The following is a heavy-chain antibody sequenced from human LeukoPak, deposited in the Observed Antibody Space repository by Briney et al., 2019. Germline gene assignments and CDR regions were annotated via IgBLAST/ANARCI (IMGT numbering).Heavy chain of an antibody. D-gene: IGHD3-22*01. CDR3: ARDSDHYDSSGYFLGIMEGPY. J-gene: IGHJ4*02. Sequence: GGSLRLSCAASGFTFSGYWMSWVRQAPGKGLEWVANIKQDGSEKYYVDSVRGRFTISRDNARNSLYLQMNSLRAEDTAVYYCARDSDHYDSSGYFLGIMEGPYWGQGTLVTVSS. CDR2: IKQDGSEK. V-gene: IGHV3-7*01. CDR1: GFTFSGYW.